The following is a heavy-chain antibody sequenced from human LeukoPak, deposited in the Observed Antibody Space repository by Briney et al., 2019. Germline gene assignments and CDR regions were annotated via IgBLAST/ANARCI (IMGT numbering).Heavy chain of an antibody. CDR2: IYYSGST. D-gene: IGHD3-9*01. Sequence: SETLSLTCTASGGSISSYYWSWIRQPPGKGLEWIGYIYYSGSTNYNPSLKSRVTISVDTSKNQFSLKLSSVTAADTAVYYCARASAHILTGSLPWFDPWGQGTLVTVSS. CDR1: GGSISSYY. J-gene: IGHJ5*02. CDR3: ARASAHILTGSLPWFDP. V-gene: IGHV4-59*01.